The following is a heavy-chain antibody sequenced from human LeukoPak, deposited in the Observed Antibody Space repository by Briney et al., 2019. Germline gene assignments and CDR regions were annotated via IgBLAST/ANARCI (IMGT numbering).Heavy chain of an antibody. J-gene: IGHJ3*02. V-gene: IGHV4-4*07. CDR2: LYTSGST. D-gene: IGHD2-8*01. Sequence: PSETLSLTCTVSGGSITTYYWSWIRQPAGKGLEWIGRLYTSGSTNYNPSLMSRVTMSGDTSKNQFSLKLNSVTAADTAVYYCARVYGSRAFDIWGQGTVVTVSS. CDR1: GGSITTYY. CDR3: ARVYGSRAFDI.